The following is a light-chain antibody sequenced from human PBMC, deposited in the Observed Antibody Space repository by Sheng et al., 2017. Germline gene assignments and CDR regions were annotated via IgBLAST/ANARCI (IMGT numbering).Light chain of an antibody. J-gene: IGLJ1*01. CDR2: EVI. Sequence: QSALTQPASVSGSPGQSITISCTGTSSDVGGYNYVSWYQQHPGKAPKLIIYEVIKRPSGVPDRFSGSKSGNTASLTVSGLQAEDEADYYCSSYAGNTNFLFGSGTKITVL. V-gene: IGLV2-8*01. CDR1: SSDVGGYNY. CDR3: SSYAGNTNFL.